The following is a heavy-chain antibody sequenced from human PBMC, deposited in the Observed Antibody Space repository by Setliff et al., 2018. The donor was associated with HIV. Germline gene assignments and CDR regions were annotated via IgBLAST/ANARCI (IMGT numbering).Heavy chain of an antibody. CDR2: IYHSGST. CDR1: GYSISSGFY. Sequence: KTSETLSLTCAVSGYSISSGFYWGWIRQPPGKGLEWIGSIYHSGSTYYNPSLKSRVSILVDTSKNQFSLKLRSVTAADTAVYYCASGDNFWSGSYYWGQGTLVTVSS. V-gene: IGHV4-38-2*01. CDR3: ASGDNFWSGSYY. J-gene: IGHJ4*02. D-gene: IGHD3-3*01.